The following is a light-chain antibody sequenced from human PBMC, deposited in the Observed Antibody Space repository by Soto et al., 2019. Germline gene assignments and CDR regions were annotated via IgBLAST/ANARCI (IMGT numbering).Light chain of an antibody. CDR3: QQYNSYPWT. CDR2: KAS. J-gene: IGKJ1*01. CDR1: QSISSW. V-gene: IGKV1-5*03. Sequence: DIQMTQSPSTLSASVGDRFTIACRASQSISSWLAWYQQKPGKAPKLLIYKASSLESGVPSRFSGSGSGTEFTLTISSLQPDDFATYYCQQYNSYPWTFGQGTKGDI.